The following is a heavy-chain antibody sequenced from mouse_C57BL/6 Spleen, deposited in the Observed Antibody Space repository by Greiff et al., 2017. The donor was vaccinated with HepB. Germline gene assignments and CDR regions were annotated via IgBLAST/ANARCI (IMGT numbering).Heavy chain of an antibody. D-gene: IGHD1-1*01. V-gene: IGHV1-15*01. Sequence: QVQLQQSGAELVRPGASVTLSCKASGYTFTDYEMHWVKQTPVHGLEWIGAIDTETGGTASNQKFKGKAILTADKSTSTAYMELRSLTSEDSAVYYCTRGAITTGAMDDWGQGTSVTVSS. J-gene: IGHJ4*01. CDR1: GYTFTDYE. CDR2: IDTETGGT. CDR3: TRGAITTGAMDD.